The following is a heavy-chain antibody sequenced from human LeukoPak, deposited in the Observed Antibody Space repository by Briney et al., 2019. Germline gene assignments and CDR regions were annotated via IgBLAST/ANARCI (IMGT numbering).Heavy chain of an antibody. D-gene: IGHD6-13*01. J-gene: IGHJ4*02. CDR3: ARAGEYDSSWYYFDH. Sequence: PGGSLRLSCAASGFTFSSYEMNWVRQAPGKGLEWVSYISSSGSTIYYADSVKGRFTISRDNAKNSLYLQMNSLRAEDTAVYYCARAGEYDSSWYYFDHWGQGTLVTVSS. V-gene: IGHV3-48*03. CDR1: GFTFSSYE. CDR2: ISSSGSTI.